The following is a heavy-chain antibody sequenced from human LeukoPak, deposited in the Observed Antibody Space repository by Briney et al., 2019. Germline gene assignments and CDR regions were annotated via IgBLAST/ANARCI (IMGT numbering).Heavy chain of an antibody. CDR2: IIPIFGTA. J-gene: IGHJ6*02. CDR3: ARGPIVVVPAAMKRYYYSYYGMDV. V-gene: IGHV1-69*13. CDR1: GYTFTGYY. Sequence: VASVTVCCTASGYTFTGYYMHWVRQAPGQGLEWVGGIIPIFGTANYAQPFQGRVTITADESTPTAYLQLSSLRPEDTAVSYCARGPIVVVPAAMKRYYYSYYGMDVWGQGTTVTVSS. D-gene: IGHD2-2*01.